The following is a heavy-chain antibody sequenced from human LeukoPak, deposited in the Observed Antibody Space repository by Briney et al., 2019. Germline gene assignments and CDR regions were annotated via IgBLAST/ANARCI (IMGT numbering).Heavy chain of an antibody. CDR3: ARRNYFGFIDY. J-gene: IGHJ4*02. V-gene: IGHV3-7*01. CDR1: GFTFSSNW. Sequence: GGSLRLSCVASGFTFSSNWMTWVRQAPGKGLEWVANIKQDGSEKYYVDSEKGRFTISRDNAKNSLYLQMNSLRAEDTAVYYCARRNYFGFIDYWGQGTLVTVSS. D-gene: IGHD3-10*01. CDR2: IKQDGSEK.